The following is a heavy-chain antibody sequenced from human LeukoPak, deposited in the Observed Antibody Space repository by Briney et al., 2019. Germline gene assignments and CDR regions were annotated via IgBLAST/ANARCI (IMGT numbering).Heavy chain of an antibody. CDR1: GGSISSSSYY. V-gene: IGHV4-39*07. CDR3: ARVALRAGAFDI. CDR2: IYYSGST. Sequence: SETLSLTCTVSGGSISSSSYYWGWIRQPPGMGLEWIGSIYYSGSTYYNPSLKSRVTISVDTSKNQFSLKLSSVTAADTAVYYCARVALRAGAFDIWGQGTMVTVSS. D-gene: IGHD4-17*01. J-gene: IGHJ3*02.